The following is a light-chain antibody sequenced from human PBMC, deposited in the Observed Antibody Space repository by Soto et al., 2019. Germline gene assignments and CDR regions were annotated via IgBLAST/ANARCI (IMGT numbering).Light chain of an antibody. CDR3: QQYDKSPLT. V-gene: IGKV3-15*01. CDR2: DVS. J-gene: IGKJ4*01. CDR1: QGVTTN. Sequence: VMTQSPATLSVSPGERATLSCRAGQGVTTNFAWYQQKSGQSPRLLIYDVSIRATGVPDRFSGSGSGTDFTLTISRLGPEDYAVYYCQQYDKSPLTFGGGTKVDIK.